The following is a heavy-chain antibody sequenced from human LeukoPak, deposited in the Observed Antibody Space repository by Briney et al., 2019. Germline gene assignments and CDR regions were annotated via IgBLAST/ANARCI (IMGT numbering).Heavy chain of an antibody. V-gene: IGHV1-18*01. CDR3: ARAAVTAGSDAFDL. Sequence: ASVKVSCTASGYTFTILGISWGRQAPGQGLEWMGWISAYNGNTNYAQKLQGRVTMTTDTSTSTAYMELRSLRSDDTAVYYCARAAVTAGSDAFDLWAQGPMVTVFS. J-gene: IGHJ3*01. CDR2: ISAYNGNT. D-gene: IGHD2-21*02. CDR1: GYTFTILG.